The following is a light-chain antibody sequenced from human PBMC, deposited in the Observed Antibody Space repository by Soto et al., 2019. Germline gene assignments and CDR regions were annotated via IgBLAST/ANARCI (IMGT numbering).Light chain of an antibody. CDR2: GAS. CDR3: QQYGSSGT. Sequence: EIVMTQSPATLSVSPGEGATLSCRASQSVRSNLAWYYQKPGQAPRLLIYGASSRATGIPDRFSGSGSGTDFTLTISRLEPEDFAVYYCQQYGSSGTFGQGTKVDIK. CDR1: QSVRSN. V-gene: IGKV3-20*01. J-gene: IGKJ1*01.